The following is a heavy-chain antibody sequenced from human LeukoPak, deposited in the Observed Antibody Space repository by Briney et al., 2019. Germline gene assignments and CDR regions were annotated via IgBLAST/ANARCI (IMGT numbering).Heavy chain of an antibody. D-gene: IGHD4-17*01. Sequence: SQTLSLTCAVSGGSLSSGGYSWSWIRQPPGKGLEWLGYMYHGGSTYYNPSLEGRVTISVGRSKNQLSLKVSSVTAADTAVYYCASTNDFGDYMGAWGQGILVTVSS. CDR3: ASTNDFGDYMGA. CDR2: MYHGGST. CDR1: GGSLSSGGYS. V-gene: IGHV4-30-2*01. J-gene: IGHJ5*02.